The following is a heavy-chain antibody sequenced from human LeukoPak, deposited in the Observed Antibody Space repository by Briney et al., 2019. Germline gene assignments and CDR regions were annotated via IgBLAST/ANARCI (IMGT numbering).Heavy chain of an antibody. Sequence: SETLSLTCTVSGGSISSYYWSWIRQPAGKGLEWIGRIYTSGSTNYNPSLKSRVTISVDTSKNQFSLKLSSVTAADTAVYYCARGPTYYDSSGTPFDYWGQGTLVTVSS. J-gene: IGHJ4*02. D-gene: IGHD3-22*01. CDR3: ARGPTYYDSSGTPFDY. CDR1: GGSISSYY. CDR2: IYTSGST. V-gene: IGHV4-4*07.